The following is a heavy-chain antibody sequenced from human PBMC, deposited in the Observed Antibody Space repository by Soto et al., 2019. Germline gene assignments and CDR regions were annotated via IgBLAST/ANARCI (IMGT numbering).Heavy chain of an antibody. J-gene: IGHJ6*03. D-gene: IGHD2-15*01. Sequence: GSLSLSCAASGFTFSSYGMHWVRQAPGKGLEWVAVISYDGSNKYYADSVKGRFTISRDNSKNTLYLQMNSLRAEDTAVYYCAKARDKGYMDVWGKGTTVTVSS. CDR2: ISYDGSNK. V-gene: IGHV3-30*18. CDR3: AKARDKGYMDV. CDR1: GFTFSSYG.